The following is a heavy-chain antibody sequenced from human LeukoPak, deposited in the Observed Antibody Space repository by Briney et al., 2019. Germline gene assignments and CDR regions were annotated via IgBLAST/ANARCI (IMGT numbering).Heavy chain of an antibody. V-gene: IGHV1-18*01. CDR3: ARDALRYFDWPLGGY. CDR1: GYTFTSYG. Sequence: ASVKVSCKASGYTFTSYGISWVRQAPGQGLEWMGWISAYNGNTNYAQKLQGRVTMTTDTSTSTAYMELRSLRSDDTAVYYCARDALRYFDWPLGGYWGQGTLVTVSS. CDR2: ISAYNGNT. D-gene: IGHD3-9*01. J-gene: IGHJ4*02.